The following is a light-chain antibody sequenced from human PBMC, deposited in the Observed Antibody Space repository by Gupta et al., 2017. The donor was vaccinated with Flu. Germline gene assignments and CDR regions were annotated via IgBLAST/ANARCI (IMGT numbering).Light chain of an antibody. CDR1: ALQKKY. V-gene: IGLV3-10*01. CDR3: YSTDSRGNSNWV. CDR2: EDS. Sequence: SKLPQSPSVSVSHFKTARSTSFGDALQKKYAYWYLQKAGQAPGLVIYEDSKRPVGIPERFSGSSSGTRATLTISGAPGEEEVDYYCYSTDSRGNSNWVFGGGTKLTVL. J-gene: IGLJ3*02.